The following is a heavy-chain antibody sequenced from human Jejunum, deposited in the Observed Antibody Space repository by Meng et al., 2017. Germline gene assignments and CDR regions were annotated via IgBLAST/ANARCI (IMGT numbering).Heavy chain of an antibody. CDR1: GFTFSDPW. D-gene: IGHD3-10*01. Sequence: GALRLSCVASGFTFSDPWMSWVRQPPGKGLEWVANIKEDGNEFYYVDSVKGRFIISRDNAKNSLYLQMNSLTVDDTAVYYCVSIRRGYSYFDYWGQGTLVTVSS. J-gene: IGHJ4*02. CDR2: IKEDGNEF. CDR3: VSIRRGYSYFDY. V-gene: IGHV3-7*01.